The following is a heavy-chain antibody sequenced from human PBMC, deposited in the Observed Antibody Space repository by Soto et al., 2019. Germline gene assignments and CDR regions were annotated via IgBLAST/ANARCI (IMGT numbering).Heavy chain of an antibody. Sequence: GSLILSCAASGFTFSDYYMSWIRQPPGKGLEWIGYIYYSGSTNYNPSLKSRVTISVDTSKNQFSLKLSSVTAADTAVYYCARHADGDLDFDYWGQGTLVTVSS. CDR3: ARHADGDLDFDY. V-gene: IGHV4-59*08. D-gene: IGHD4-17*01. CDR2: IYYSGST. CDR1: GFTFSDYY. J-gene: IGHJ4*02.